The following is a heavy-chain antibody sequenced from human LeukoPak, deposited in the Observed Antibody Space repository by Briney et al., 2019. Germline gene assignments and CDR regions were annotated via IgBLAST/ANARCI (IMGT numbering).Heavy chain of an antibody. V-gene: IGHV3-48*03. CDR3: AELGITMIGGV. CDR1: GFTFSSSA. J-gene: IGHJ6*04. Sequence: GGSLRLSCAASGFTFSSSAMSWVRQAPGKGLEWVSSISSSGSTIYYADSVKGRFTISRDNAKNSLYLQMNSLRAEDTAVYYCAELGITMIGGVWGKGTTVTISS. D-gene: IGHD3-10*02. CDR2: ISSSGSTI.